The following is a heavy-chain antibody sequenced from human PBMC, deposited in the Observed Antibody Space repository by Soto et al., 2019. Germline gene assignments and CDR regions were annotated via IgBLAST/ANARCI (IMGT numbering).Heavy chain of an antibody. CDR3: ARYVSTNYNWFDP. D-gene: IGHD5-12*01. CDR2: INHSGST. J-gene: IGHJ5*02. Sequence: SETLSLTCTVYGGSFSGYYWSGIRQPPGKGLEWIGEINHSGSTNYNPSLKSRVTISVDTSKNQFSLKLSSVTAADTAVYYCARYVSTNYNWFDPWGQGTLVTVSS. CDR1: GGSFSGYY. V-gene: IGHV4-34*01.